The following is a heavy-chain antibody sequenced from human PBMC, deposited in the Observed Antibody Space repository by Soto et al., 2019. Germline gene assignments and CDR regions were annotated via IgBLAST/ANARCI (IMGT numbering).Heavy chain of an antibody. J-gene: IGHJ4*02. Sequence: EVQWVESGGALVQRGGSLRLSCVASGFTFSVYSRNWVRQAPGKGLQWFSSITSDTKTIKYDDSVKGRFTFFRDNAKNSVYLQMNSLRDDDSAVHYCARSTEGHSDYWGQGTVVTVSS. CDR3: ARSTEGHSDY. V-gene: IGHV3-48*02. CDR1: GFTFSVYS. CDR2: ITSDTKTI.